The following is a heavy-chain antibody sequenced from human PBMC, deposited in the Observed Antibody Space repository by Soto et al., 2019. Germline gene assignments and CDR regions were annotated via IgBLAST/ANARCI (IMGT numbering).Heavy chain of an antibody. D-gene: IGHD6-6*01. Sequence: EVQLVESGGDLVQPGGSLRLSCAASGFTFNNYWMHWVRQAPGKGLVWVSRIDSDGRDTKYADSVKGRFTISRDNAKNTLYLQMNSLRGDDTALYYCARFGGSSSPTRAPKNEALDIWGQGTVVTVSS. CDR2: IDSDGRDT. CDR3: ARFGGSSSPTRAPKNEALDI. V-gene: IGHV3-74*03. J-gene: IGHJ3*02. CDR1: GFTFNNYW.